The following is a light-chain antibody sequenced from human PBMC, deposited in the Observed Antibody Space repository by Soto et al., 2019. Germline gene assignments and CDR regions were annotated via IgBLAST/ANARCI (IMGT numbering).Light chain of an antibody. J-gene: IGKJ5*01. V-gene: IGKV3-11*01. CDR2: GAS. Sequence: EIVLSQSPATLSLSPGERATLSCRASQSVSSYLAWYQQKPGQAPRLLIYGASSRATGIPDRISGSGSGTDFTLTISSLEPEDFAIYYCQQRNTWPPVTFGQGTRLEIK. CDR1: QSVSSY. CDR3: QQRNTWPPVT.